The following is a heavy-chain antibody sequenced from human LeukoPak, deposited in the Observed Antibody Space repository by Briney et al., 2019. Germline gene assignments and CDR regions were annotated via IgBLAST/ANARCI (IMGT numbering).Heavy chain of an antibody. CDR3: ARSKWGYAFDI. CDR1: GGSFSSYY. Sequence: PSETLSLTCGVYGGSFSSYYWSWIRQPPGKGLEWIGEINHSGSTNYNPSLKSRVTILVDTSKNQFSLKLSSVTAADTAVYYCARSKWGYAFDIWGQGTMVTVSP. D-gene: IGHD7-27*01. V-gene: IGHV4-34*01. CDR2: INHSGST. J-gene: IGHJ3*02.